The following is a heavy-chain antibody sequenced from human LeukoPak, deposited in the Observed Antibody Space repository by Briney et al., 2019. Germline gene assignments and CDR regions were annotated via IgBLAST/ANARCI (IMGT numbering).Heavy chain of an antibody. Sequence: PGGTLRLSCAASGFTVSSTYMNWVRQAPGKGLEWVSLIYSGFNTYYVDSVKGRFTISRDTSKNTLYLQMNSLRAEDTAVYYCARGSGGPNYLDYWGQGTLVTVSS. V-gene: IGHV3-53*01. CDR1: GFTVSSTY. CDR3: ARGSGGPNYLDY. D-gene: IGHD3-16*01. CDR2: IYSGFNT. J-gene: IGHJ4*02.